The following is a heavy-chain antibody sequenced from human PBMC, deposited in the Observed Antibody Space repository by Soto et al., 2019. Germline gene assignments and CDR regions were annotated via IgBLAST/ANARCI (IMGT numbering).Heavy chain of an antibody. CDR3: TTNSYDY. Sequence: GGSLRLSCTASGFTFGDYAMSWVRQAPGKGLEWVGFIRSKTYGGTTEYAASVKGRFTISRDDSKSIAYLQMNSLKTEDTAVYYCTTNSYDYWGQGTLVNVSS. J-gene: IGHJ4*02. V-gene: IGHV3-49*04. CDR1: GFTFGDYA. D-gene: IGHD3-10*01. CDR2: IRSKTYGGTT.